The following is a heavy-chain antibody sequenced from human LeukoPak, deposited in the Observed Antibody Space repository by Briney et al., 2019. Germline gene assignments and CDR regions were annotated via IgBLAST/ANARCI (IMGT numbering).Heavy chain of an antibody. CDR1: GFTFNDYG. V-gene: IGHV3-30*02. Sequence: GGSLRLSCAASGFTFNDYGLHWVRQTPGEGLEGVAFIRYDGSNEYYADSVKGRFTISRDNSKNTLYLQMSSLLPEDAALYYCAKDRTTVASLGYTFDIWGQGTMVTVSS. J-gene: IGHJ3*02. CDR2: IRYDGSNE. D-gene: IGHD6-19*01. CDR3: AKDRTTVASLGYTFDI.